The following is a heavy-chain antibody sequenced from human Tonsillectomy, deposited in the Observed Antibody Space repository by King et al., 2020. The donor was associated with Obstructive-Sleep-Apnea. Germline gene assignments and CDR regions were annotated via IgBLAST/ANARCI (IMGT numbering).Heavy chain of an antibody. V-gene: IGHV4-38-2*02. Sequence: QLQESGPGLVKPSETLSLTCTVSGSSISSGYYWGWIRQPPGKGLEWIGSIYHSGSTYYNPSLKSRVTISVDTSKNQFSLKLSSVTAADTAVYYCAKDGDYSPPASWFDPWGQGTLVTVSS. CDR1: GSSISSGYY. CDR2: IYHSGST. CDR3: AKDGDYSPPASWFDP. D-gene: IGHD4-17*01. J-gene: IGHJ5*02.